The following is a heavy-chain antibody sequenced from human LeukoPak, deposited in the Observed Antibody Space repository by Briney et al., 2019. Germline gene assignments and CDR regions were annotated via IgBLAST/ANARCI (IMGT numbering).Heavy chain of an antibody. J-gene: IGHJ6*03. CDR2: INPNSGGT. CDR3: ARDGLYCSGGSCYYSSYYYYMDV. CDR1: GYTFTGYY. Sequence: ASVKVSCKASGYTFTGYYMHWVRQAPGQGLEWMGWINPNSGGTNYAQKFQGRVTMTRDTSISTAYMELSRLRSDDTAVYYCARDGLYCSGGSCYYSSYYYYMDVWGKGTTVTVSS. V-gene: IGHV1-2*02. D-gene: IGHD2-15*01.